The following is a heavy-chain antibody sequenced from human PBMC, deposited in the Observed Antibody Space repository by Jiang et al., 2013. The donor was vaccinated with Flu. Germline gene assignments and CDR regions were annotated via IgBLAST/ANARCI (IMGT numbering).Heavy chain of an antibody. J-gene: IGHJ4*02. CDR1: GDSVSSNSAA. D-gene: IGHD2-15*01. CDR3: VRGAGAADY. Sequence: QTLSLTCAISGDSVSSNSAAWNWIRQSPSRGLEWLGRAYYRSKWYIDYAMAVKSRMIITPDTSKNQLFLQLNSVTPQDTAVYYCVRGAGAADYWGQGTLVTVSS. CDR2: AYYRSKWYI. V-gene: IGHV6-1*01.